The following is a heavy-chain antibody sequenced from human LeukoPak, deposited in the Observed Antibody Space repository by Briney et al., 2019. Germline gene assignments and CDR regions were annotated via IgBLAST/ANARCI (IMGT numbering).Heavy chain of an antibody. CDR2: ISYDGSNK. J-gene: IGHJ4*02. Sequence: GGSLRLSCAASGFTFSSYAMHWVRQAPGKGLEWVAAISYDGSNKYYADSVKGRFTVSRDNSKSTVYLQMNDLRGEDTAVYYCTKAKGQSWLFSHYWGRGTLVTVSS. CDR3: TKAKGQSWLFSHY. V-gene: IGHV3-30-3*01. CDR1: GFTFSSYA. D-gene: IGHD3-22*01.